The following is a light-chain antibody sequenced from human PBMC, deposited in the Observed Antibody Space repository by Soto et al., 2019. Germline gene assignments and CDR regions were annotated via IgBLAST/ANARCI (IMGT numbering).Light chain of an antibody. V-gene: IGLV2-14*01. CDR2: EVS. CDR3: SSYTRTSTLD. CDR1: SSDVGGYKF. J-gene: IGLJ1*01. Sequence: QSALTQPASVSGSPGQSITISCTGTSSDVGGYKFVSWYQQRLGKSPKLLIYEVSHRPPGVSNRFSGSKSGNTASLTISELQAEDEADYYCSSYTRTSTLDFGTGTKVTVL.